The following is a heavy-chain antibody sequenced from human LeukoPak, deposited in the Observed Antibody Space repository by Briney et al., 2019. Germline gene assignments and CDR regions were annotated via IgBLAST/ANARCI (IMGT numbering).Heavy chain of an antibody. V-gene: IGHV3-21*01. CDR3: ARDSPAAMAHFDY. Sequence: GGSLRLSCAASGFSSYSLNWVRQAPGKGLEWVSSISSGSDYIYYADSVKGRFTISRDNSKNTLYLQMNSLRAEDTAVYYCARDSPAAMAHFDYWGQGTLVTVSS. J-gene: IGHJ4*02. CDR1: GFSSYS. D-gene: IGHD5-18*01. CDR2: ISSGSDYI.